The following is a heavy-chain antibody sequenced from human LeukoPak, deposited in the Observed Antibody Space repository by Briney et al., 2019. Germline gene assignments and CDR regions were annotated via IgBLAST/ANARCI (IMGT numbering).Heavy chain of an antibody. CDR2: ITNDGSHI. V-gene: IGHV3-21*01. J-gene: IGHJ4*02. CDR3: ARDGSGSCDC. D-gene: IGHD2-15*01. CDR1: GFPFSTYY. Sequence: GGSLRLSCEASGFPFSTYYMNWVRQAPGKGLEWVSSITNDGSHIYYADSVKGRFTISRDNAKNSLYLQMNSLRAEDTAMYYCARDGSGSCDCWGQGTLVTVSS.